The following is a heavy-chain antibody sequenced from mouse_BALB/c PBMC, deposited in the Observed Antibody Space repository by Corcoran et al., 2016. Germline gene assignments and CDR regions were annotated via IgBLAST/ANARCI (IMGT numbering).Heavy chain of an antibody. CDR1: GYTFTNYG. CDR3: AREPRAMDY. V-gene: IGHV9-3-1*01. Sequence: QIQLVQSGPELKKPGETVKISCKASGYTFTNYGMNWVKQAPGKGLKWMGWINTYTGEPTYADDVKGRFAFSLETSASTAYLQINNRKNEDTATYFCAREPRAMDYWGQGTSVTVSS. J-gene: IGHJ4*01. CDR2: INTYTGEP.